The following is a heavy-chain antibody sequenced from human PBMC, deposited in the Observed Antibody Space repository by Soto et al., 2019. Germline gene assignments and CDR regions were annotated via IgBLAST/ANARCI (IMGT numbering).Heavy chain of an antibody. CDR1: GFTFSSYA. V-gene: IGHV3-64*01. D-gene: IGHD2-21*01. J-gene: IGHJ3*02. Sequence: GGSLRLSCAASGFTFSSYAMHWVRQAPGKGLEYVSAISSNGGTTYYANSVKGRFTISRDNSKNTLYLQMDSLRAEYIAVYSCPRVIPAGPGVLGNAFDIWGQGTMVTVSS. CDR3: PRVIPAGPGVLGNAFDI. CDR2: ISSNGGTT.